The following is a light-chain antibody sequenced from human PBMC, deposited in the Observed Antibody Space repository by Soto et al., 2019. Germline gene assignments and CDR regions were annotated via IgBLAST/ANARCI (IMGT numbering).Light chain of an antibody. CDR2: SNN. V-gene: IGLV1-44*01. CDR3: AAWDDGLNGV. J-gene: IGLJ3*02. Sequence: QSVLPQPPSASGTPGQRVTISCSGSSSNIGSNTVNWYQQLPGTAPKLLIYSNNQRPSGVPDRFSGSKSGTSASLAISGLQSEDEADYYCAAWDDGLNGVFGGGTKLTVL. CDR1: SSNIGSNT.